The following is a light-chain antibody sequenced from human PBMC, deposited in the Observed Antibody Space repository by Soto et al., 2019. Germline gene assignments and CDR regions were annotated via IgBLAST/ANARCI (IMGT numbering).Light chain of an antibody. CDR2: DAS. CDR1: QDISKS. J-gene: IGKJ2*01. CDR3: QQYGSFLPYT. Sequence: DIQMTQSPSSLSASVGDRVTITCQASQDISKSLNWYQQKSGRAPKLLIYDASSLETGVPSRFSGSGSGTDFTFPISSLQPDDTATYYCQQYGSFLPYTFGQGTKLEI. V-gene: IGKV1-33*01.